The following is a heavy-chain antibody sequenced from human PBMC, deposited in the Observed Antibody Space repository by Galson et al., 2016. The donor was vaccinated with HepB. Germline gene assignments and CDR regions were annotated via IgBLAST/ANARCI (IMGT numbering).Heavy chain of an antibody. CDR3: ARRPPVTGRSGHYFDS. J-gene: IGHJ4*02. CDR1: GYSFTSYW. D-gene: IGHD4-11*01. Sequence: QSGAEVKKPGESLKISCKGSGYSFTSYWIGWVRQMPGKGLEWTGIIYPGDSDTRYSPSFQGQVTISADKSISTAYLQWSSLKASDSGIYYCARRPPVTGRSGHYFDSWGQGTLVTVSS. V-gene: IGHV5-51*01. CDR2: IYPGDSDT.